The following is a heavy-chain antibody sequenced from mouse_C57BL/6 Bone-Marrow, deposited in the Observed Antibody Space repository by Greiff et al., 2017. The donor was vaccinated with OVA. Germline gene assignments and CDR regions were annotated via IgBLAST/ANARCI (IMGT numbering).Heavy chain of an antibody. J-gene: IGHJ3*01. CDR2: INPNNGGT. CDR3: ARHGKGFAY. V-gene: IGHV1-22*01. Sequence: DVKLQESGPELVKPGASVKMSCKASGYTFTDYNMHWVKQSHGKSLEWIGYINPNNGGTSYNQKFKGKATLTVNKSSSTAYMELRSLTSEDSAVYYCARHGKGFAYWGKGTLVTVSA. D-gene: IGHD2-1*01. CDR1: GYTFTDYN.